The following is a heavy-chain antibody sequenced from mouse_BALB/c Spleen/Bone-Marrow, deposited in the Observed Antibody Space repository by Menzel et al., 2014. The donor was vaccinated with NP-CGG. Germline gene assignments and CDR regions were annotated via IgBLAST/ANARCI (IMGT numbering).Heavy chain of an antibody. V-gene: IGHV1-4*02. CDR3: PRKYVNVPHFMDY. CDR2: IHPSSGYT. D-gene: IGHD2-10*02. J-gene: IGHJ4*01. CDR1: GYTFTSYT. Sequence: VHLVESAVELARPGASVKMSCKASGYTFTSYTIHWIRQRPGQGLEWIGYIHPSSGYTEYSQKFKDKTALTADKSSTTAYMQLSSLTSEDSAVYYCPRKYVNVPHFMDYWGQGTSVTVSS.